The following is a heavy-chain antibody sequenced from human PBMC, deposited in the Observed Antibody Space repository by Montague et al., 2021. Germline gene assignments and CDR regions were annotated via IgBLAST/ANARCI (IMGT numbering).Heavy chain of an antibody. Sequence: SLRLSCAASGFTFSNYWMSWVRQAPGKGLEWVANIKQDGSEKHYVDSVKGRFTISRDNAKNSLYLQMNSLRAEDTAFYYCVKDTRDYYPDFWGQGILATVSS. CDR3: VKDTRDYYPDF. CDR2: IKQDGSEK. D-gene: IGHD3-22*01. V-gene: IGHV3-7*03. CDR1: GFTFSNYW. J-gene: IGHJ4*02.